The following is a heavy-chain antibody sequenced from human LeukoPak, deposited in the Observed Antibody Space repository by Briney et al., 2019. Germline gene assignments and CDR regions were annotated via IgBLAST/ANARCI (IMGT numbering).Heavy chain of an antibody. Sequence: GGSLRLSCAASGFTFGDYAMSWVRQAPGKGLEWVSTINYSGVNPYYADSVKGRFTISRDSSKNTLYLQMNSLTAEDTAVYYCAKDSPRGYSYGLIDYWGQGTLVAVSS. CDR2: INYSGVNP. CDR1: GFTFGDYA. V-gene: IGHV3-23*01. J-gene: IGHJ4*02. CDR3: AKDSPRGYSYGLIDY. D-gene: IGHD5-18*01.